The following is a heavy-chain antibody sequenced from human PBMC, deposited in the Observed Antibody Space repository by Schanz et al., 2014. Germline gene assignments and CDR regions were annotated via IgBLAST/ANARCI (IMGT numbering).Heavy chain of an antibody. CDR1: GGTFSSYT. Sequence: QVQLVQSGAEVKKPGSSVKVSCKASGGTFSSYTISWVRQAPGQGPEWMGRIIPILGIGNDAQTFQGRVTITADQSTTTAYMELSSLRSEDTAVYYCVRGLYSNYEFDYWGQGTLVNVSS. V-gene: IGHV1-69*02. D-gene: IGHD4-4*01. CDR3: VRGLYSNYEFDY. CDR2: IIPILGIG. J-gene: IGHJ4*02.